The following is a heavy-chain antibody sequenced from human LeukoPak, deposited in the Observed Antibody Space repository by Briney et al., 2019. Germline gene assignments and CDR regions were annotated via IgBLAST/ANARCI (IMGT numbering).Heavy chain of an antibody. Sequence: SETLSLTCTVSGGSISSGSYYWSWIRQPAGKGLEWIGRIYTSGSTNCNPSLKSRVTISVDTSKNQFSLKLSSVTAADTAVYYCARDHDGVGATGGREGGYWGQGTLVTVSS. CDR3: ARDHDGVGATGGREGGY. CDR1: GGSISSGSYY. D-gene: IGHD1-26*01. J-gene: IGHJ4*02. CDR2: IYTSGST. V-gene: IGHV4-61*02.